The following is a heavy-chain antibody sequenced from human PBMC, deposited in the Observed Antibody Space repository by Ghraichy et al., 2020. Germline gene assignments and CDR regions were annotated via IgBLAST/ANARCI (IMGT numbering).Heavy chain of an antibody. V-gene: IGHV4-30-2*06. CDR3: SRGAHDYAFDF. D-gene: IGHD4-17*01. J-gene: IGHJ4*02. CDR2: TYHDGTT. Sequence: SETLSLTCAVSGDVIGAGGYSWSWIRQSPGKGLEWVGYTYHDGTTHLNPSLKNRVTILVDKSKNQLSLNLSSLTAADTAVYYCSRGAHDYAFDFWGQGAPVTVTS. CDR1: GDVIGAGGYS.